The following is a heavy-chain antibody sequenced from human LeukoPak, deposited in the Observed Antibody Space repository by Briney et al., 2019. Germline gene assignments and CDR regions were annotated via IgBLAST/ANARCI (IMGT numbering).Heavy chain of an antibody. CDR3: ARSRGGSSSWFLDY. V-gene: IGHV4-59*08. D-gene: IGHD6-13*01. Sequence: PSETLSLTCTVSGGSISSYYWSWLRQPPGKGLEWIGYIYYSGSTNYNPSLKSRVTISVDTSKNQFSLKLSSVTAADTAVYYCARSRGGSSSWFLDYWGQGTLVTVSS. CDR1: GGSISSYY. CDR2: IYYSGST. J-gene: IGHJ4*02.